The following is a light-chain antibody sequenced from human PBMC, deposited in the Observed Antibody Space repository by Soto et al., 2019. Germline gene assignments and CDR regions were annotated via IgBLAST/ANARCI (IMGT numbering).Light chain of an antibody. V-gene: IGKV2-24*01. CDR1: QSLLHSDGNTY. Sequence: DIVMTQTPLSSPVTLGQPASISCRSSQSLLHSDGNTYLSWLQQRPGQPPRLLIYEISKRFSGVPDRFSGSGAGTDFTLKITRVEAEDVGIYYCMQATQFPRSFGQGTKVEIK. CDR2: EIS. J-gene: IGKJ1*01. CDR3: MQATQFPRS.